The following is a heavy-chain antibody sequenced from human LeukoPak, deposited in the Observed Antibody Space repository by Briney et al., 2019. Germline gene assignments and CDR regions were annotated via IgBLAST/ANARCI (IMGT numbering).Heavy chain of an antibody. CDR3: ARDLTGTTTDDY. J-gene: IGHJ4*02. V-gene: IGHV3-33*01. CDR1: GFTFSSYG. D-gene: IGHD1-7*01. CDR2: IWYDGSNK. Sequence: GGSLRLSCAASGFTFSSYGMHWVRQAPGQGLEVVAVIWYDGSNKYYADSVKGRFTISRDNSKNTLYLQMNSLRAEDTAVYYCARDLTGTTTDDYWGQGTLVTVSS.